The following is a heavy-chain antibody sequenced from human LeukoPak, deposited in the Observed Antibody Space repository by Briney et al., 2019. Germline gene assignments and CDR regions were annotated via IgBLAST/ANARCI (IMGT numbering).Heavy chain of an antibody. CDR2: IYYSGST. Sequence: PSETLSLTCTVSGGSISSYYWSWIRQPPGKGLERIGYIYYSGSTNYNPSLKSRVTISVDTSKNQFSLKLSSVTAADTAVYYCARHMGGYDQSDAFDIWGQGTMVTVSS. J-gene: IGHJ3*02. V-gene: IGHV4-59*08. CDR1: GGSISSYY. D-gene: IGHD5-12*01. CDR3: ARHMGGYDQSDAFDI.